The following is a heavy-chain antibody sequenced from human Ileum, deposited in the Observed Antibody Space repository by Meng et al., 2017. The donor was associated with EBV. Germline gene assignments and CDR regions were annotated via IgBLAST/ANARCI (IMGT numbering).Heavy chain of an antibody. CDR1: GGSISSGGYS. V-gene: IGHV4-30-2*01. J-gene: IGHJ4*02. CDR2: IYYSGSA. CDR3: ARGAYFDY. Sequence: QLQLPVYGSGLVKPSETLSLTCAVSGGSISSGGYSWHWIRQPPGKGLQWIGYIYYSGSAYYNPSLKSRVTLSVGRSTNQFSLNLSSVTAADTAVYYCARGAYFDYWGQGTLVTVSS.